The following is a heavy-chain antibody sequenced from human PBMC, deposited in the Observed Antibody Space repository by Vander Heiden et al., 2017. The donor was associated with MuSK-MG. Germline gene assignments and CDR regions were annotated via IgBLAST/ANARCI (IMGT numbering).Heavy chain of an antibody. D-gene: IGHD3-3*01. J-gene: IGHJ3*02. CDR2: IYSGGST. V-gene: IGHV3-53*04. CDR1: GFTVSSNY. CDR3: ASARGVVTPGAFDI. Sequence: EVQLVESGGGLVQPGGSLRLSCAASGFTVSSNYMSWVRQAPGKGLEWVSVIYSGGSTYYSDSVKGRFTISRDNSKNTLYLQINSLRAEDTAVYYCASARGVVTPGAFDIWGQGTMVTVSS.